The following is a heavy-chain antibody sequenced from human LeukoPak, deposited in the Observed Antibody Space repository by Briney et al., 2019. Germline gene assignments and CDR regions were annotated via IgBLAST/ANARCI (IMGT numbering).Heavy chain of an antibody. D-gene: IGHD2-2*01. CDR2: IYHSGST. CDR1: GYSISSGYY. J-gene: IGHJ4*02. Sequence: PSETLSLTCTVSGYSISSGYYWGWIRQPPGKGLEWIGSIYHSGSTYYNPSLKSRVTISVDTSKNQFSLKLSSVTAADTAVYYCARIGFSQREGIDYWGQGTLVTVSS. CDR3: ARIGFSQREGIDY. V-gene: IGHV4-38-2*02.